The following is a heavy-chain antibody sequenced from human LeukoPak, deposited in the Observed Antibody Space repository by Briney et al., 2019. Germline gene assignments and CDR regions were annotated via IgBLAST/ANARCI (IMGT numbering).Heavy chain of an antibody. CDR3: ARAPAGCGGACSFDY. V-gene: IGHV4-4*07. D-gene: IGHD2-21*01. CDR2: IYSSGRT. Sequence: SETLSLTCTVSGASMSNSFWSWIRQPAGKGLEWIGRIYSSGRTNYNPSLKSRVTLSIDTSNNQFSLKLTSVTAADTALYYCARAPAGCGGACSFDYWGQGTLVTVSS. CDR1: GASMSNSF. J-gene: IGHJ4*02.